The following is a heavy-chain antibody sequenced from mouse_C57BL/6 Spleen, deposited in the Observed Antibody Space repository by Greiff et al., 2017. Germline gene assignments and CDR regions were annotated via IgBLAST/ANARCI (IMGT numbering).Heavy chain of an antibody. CDR3: ARGIYDGYYDYAMDY. D-gene: IGHD2-3*01. J-gene: IGHJ4*01. CDR1: GYTFTSYG. CDR2: IYPRSGNT. Sequence: QVQLKESGAELARPGASVKLSCKASGYTFTSYGISWVKQRTGQGLEWIGEIYPRSGNTYYNEKFKGKATLTADKSSSTAYMELRSLTSEDSAVYFCARGIYDGYYDYAMDYWGQGTSVTVSS. V-gene: IGHV1-81*01.